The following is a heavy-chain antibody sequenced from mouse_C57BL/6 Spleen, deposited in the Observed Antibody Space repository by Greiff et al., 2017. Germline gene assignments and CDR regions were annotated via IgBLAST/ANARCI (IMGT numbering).Heavy chain of an antibody. J-gene: IGHJ4*01. CDR3: VRSWYSNLYAMDY. D-gene: IGHD2-5*01. Sequence: EVNVVESGGGLVQPKGSLKLSCAASGFSFNTYAMNWVRQAPGKGLEWVARIRSKSNNYATYYADSVKDRFTISRDDSESMLYLQMNNLKTEDTAMYYCVRSWYSNLYAMDYWGQGTSVTVSS. CDR2: IRSKSNNYAT. V-gene: IGHV10-1*01. CDR1: GFSFNTYA.